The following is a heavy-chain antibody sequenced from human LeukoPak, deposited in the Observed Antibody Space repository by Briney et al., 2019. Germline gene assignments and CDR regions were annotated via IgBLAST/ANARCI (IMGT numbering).Heavy chain of an antibody. CDR1: GGAFSGYY. D-gene: IGHD3-22*01. CDR2: INHSGST. Sequence: ETLSLTCAVYGGAFSGYYWSWIRQPPGKGLEWIGEINHSGSTNYNPSLKSRVTISVDTSKNQFSLKLSSVTAADTAVYYCARGTGYPLIGWGQGTLVTVSS. J-gene: IGHJ4*02. CDR3: ARGTGYPLIG. V-gene: IGHV4-34*01.